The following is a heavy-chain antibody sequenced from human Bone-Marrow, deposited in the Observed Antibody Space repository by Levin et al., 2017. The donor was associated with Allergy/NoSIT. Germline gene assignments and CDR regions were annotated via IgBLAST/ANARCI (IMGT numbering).Heavy chain of an antibody. D-gene: IGHD6-19*01. CDR2: ISGSSDTT. Sequence: GGSLRLSCAASGFTFKNYAMNWVRQAPGMGLQWVSGISGSSDTTNYADSAKGRFTISRDNSKNTLFLQMNSLRAEDTAVYYCAKGDTIEVAGSLFDSWGQGTLVTVSS. J-gene: IGHJ4*02. CDR3: AKGDTIEVAGSLFDS. V-gene: IGHV3-23*01. CDR1: GFTFKNYA.